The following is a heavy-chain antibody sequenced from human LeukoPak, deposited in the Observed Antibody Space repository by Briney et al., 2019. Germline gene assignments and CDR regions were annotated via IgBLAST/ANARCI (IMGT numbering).Heavy chain of an antibody. CDR2: ISGSGGST. CDR1: GFTFSSYW. J-gene: IGHJ4*02. Sequence: GGSLRLSCAASGFTFSSYWMSWVRQAPGKGLEWVSAISGSGGSTHYADSVKGRFTISRDNSKNTLYLQMNSLRAEDTAVYYCVRDDDRPDNGLDYWGQGTLVTVSS. V-gene: IGHV3-23*01. CDR3: VRDDDRPDNGLDY. D-gene: IGHD3-22*01.